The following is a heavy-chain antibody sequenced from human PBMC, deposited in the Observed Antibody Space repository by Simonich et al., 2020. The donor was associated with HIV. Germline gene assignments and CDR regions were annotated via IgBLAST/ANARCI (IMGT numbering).Heavy chain of an antibody. Sequence: EVQLVESGGGLVQTGGSLRLSCAASGFTFSRYWMHWVRQAPGKGLVWVARIHSDGGSTSYADSVKGRFTISRDNAKNTLYLQMNSLRAEDTAVYYCARSLRPGIHFDYWGQGTLVTVSS. CDR3: ARSLRPGIHFDY. CDR1: GFTFSRYW. CDR2: IHSDGGST. D-gene: IGHD2-2*01. V-gene: IGHV3-74*01. J-gene: IGHJ4*02.